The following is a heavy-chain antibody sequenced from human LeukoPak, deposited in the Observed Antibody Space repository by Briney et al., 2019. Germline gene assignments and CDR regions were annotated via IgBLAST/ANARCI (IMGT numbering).Heavy chain of an antibody. Sequence: ASVKVSCKASGYTFISFPLSWVRQAPGQEPEWVGWMNPNSSTRGYAKKFQGRVSMTRDTSVSTAYMELRFLKFEDTAVYYCARGKVLFDYWGQGTLVAVSS. CDR1: GYTFISFP. CDR2: MNPNSSTR. V-gene: IGHV1-8*01. J-gene: IGHJ4*02. CDR3: ARGKVLFDY.